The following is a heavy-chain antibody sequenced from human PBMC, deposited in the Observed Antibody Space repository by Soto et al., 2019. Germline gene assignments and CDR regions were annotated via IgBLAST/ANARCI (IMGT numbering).Heavy chain of an antibody. CDR3: ARGEDDYDSSGYTTPYFDF. J-gene: IGHJ4*02. Sequence: SETLSLTCTVSGGSTSGHYWSWIRQPPGKGLEWIGYIYSSGSPHHNPSLKSRVIISVDTSKNQFSLKLSSVTAADTAVYYCARGEDDYDSSGYTTPYFDFWGQGTLVTVSS. V-gene: IGHV4-59*11. CDR2: IYSSGSP. D-gene: IGHD3-22*01. CDR1: GGSTSGHY.